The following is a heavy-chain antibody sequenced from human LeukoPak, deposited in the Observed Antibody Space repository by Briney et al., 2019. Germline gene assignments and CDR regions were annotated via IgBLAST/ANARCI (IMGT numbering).Heavy chain of an antibody. CDR3: AKDVGSSSPHFDY. D-gene: IGHD6-6*01. CDR2: ISGSGGST. V-gene: IGHV3-23*01. CDR1: GFTFSSYA. J-gene: IGHJ4*02. Sequence: QPGGSLRLSCAASGFTFSSYALTGFRQAPGKGLNWVSAISGSGGSTYYADSVKGRFTISRDNSKNTLYLQMNSLRAEDTAVYYCAKDVGSSSPHFDYWGQGTLVTVSS.